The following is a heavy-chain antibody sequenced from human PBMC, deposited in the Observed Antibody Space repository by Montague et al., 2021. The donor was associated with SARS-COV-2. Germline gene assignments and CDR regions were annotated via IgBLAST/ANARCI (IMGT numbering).Heavy chain of an antibody. J-gene: IGHJ3*02. CDR1: GGSISSSSYY. Sequence: SETLSLTCTVSGGSISSSSYYWGWIRQPPGMGLEWIGSIYYSGSTYYNPSLKSRVTISVDTSKNQFSLKLSSVTAADTAVYYCARFPTSYYYDSKAAPATPDAFDIWGQGTMVIVSS. D-gene: IGHD3-22*01. V-gene: IGHV4-39*01. CDR3: ARFPTSYYYDSKAAPATPDAFDI. CDR2: IYYSGST.